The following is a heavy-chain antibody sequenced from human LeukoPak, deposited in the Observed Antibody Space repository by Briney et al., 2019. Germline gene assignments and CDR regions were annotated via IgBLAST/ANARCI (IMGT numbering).Heavy chain of an antibody. CDR1: GGSFSGYY. J-gene: IGHJ5*02. D-gene: IGHD6-13*01. Sequence: SETLSLTCAVYGGSFSGYYWSWIRQPPGKGLEWIGSIYYSGSTYYNPSLKSRVTISVGTSKNQFSLKLSSVTAADAAVYYCARGDSSSYNWFDPWGQGTLVTVSS. V-gene: IGHV4-34*01. CDR3: ARGDSSSYNWFDP. CDR2: IYYSGST.